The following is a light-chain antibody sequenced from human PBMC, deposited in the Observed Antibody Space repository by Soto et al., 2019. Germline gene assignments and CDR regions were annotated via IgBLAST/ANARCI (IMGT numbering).Light chain of an antibody. V-gene: IGKV3-15*01. CDR3: QQYNNWPRT. CDR1: QSFSSN. Sequence: EIVLAQAPRSLSLFSGEKATLSWRASQSFSSNLAWYQQKPGQAPRLLIYGASTRATGIPARFSGSGSGTEFTLTISSLQSEDFAVYYCQQYNNWPRTCGQGTKVDIK. CDR2: GAS. J-gene: IGKJ1*01.